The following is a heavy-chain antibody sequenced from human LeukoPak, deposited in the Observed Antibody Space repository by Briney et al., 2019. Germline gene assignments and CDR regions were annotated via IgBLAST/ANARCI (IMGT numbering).Heavy chain of an antibody. Sequence: TGGSLRLSCAASGFTFSSYSMNWVRQAPGKGLEWVSSISSSSSYIYYADSVKGRFTISRDNAKNSLYLQMNSLRAEDTAVYYCAREKLGWAYFDHWGQGALVTVSS. D-gene: IGHD7-27*01. CDR1: GFTFSSYS. J-gene: IGHJ4*02. CDR3: AREKLGWAYFDH. V-gene: IGHV3-21*01. CDR2: ISSSSSYI.